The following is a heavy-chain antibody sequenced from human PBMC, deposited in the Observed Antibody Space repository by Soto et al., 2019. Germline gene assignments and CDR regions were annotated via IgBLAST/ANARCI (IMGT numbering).Heavy chain of an antibody. Sequence: EVQVVESGGDLVRPGGSLRLSCAASGFTFSNHEMNWIRQAPGKGLEWVAYISSGGKTTYYGDSLKGRFTISRDNGKNSLSLEMNGLRDEDTAMYYCARVGDKFYGLDYWGQGTRVIVSS. J-gene: IGHJ4*02. V-gene: IGHV3-48*03. CDR2: ISSGGKTT. D-gene: IGHD2-21*02. CDR3: ARVGDKFYGLDY. CDR1: GFTFSNHE.